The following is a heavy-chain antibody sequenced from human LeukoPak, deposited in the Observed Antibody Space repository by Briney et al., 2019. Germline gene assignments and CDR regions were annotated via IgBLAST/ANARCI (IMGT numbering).Heavy chain of an antibody. CDR1: GSSFSNYD. CDR3: ARGVFCNSTTCYTTPNFDH. V-gene: IGHV3-13*01. CDR2: IVTQSDT. Sequence: GGPLKLPGQASGSSFSNYDWHWVRQVQGKGLEWFPTIVTQSDTFYPDSVKGRFTISRENAKNSLYLQMNNVGAGDMAVYYCARGVFCNSTTCYTTPNFDHWGQGTLVTVSS. D-gene: IGHD2/OR15-2a*01. J-gene: IGHJ4*02.